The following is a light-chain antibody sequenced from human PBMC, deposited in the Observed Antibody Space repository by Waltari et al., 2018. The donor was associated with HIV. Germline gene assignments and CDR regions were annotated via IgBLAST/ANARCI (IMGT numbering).Light chain of an antibody. CDR2: KAS. CDR3: QQYNGYPIT. CDR1: QSISSW. Sequence: DIQMTQSPSTLSASVGDRVSITCRASQSISSWLAWYQQKPGRAPKLLIYKASSLESGVPSRFSGSGSGTEFTLTISSLQPDDFAPYYCQQYNGYPITFGQGTRLEIK. J-gene: IGKJ5*01. V-gene: IGKV1-5*03.